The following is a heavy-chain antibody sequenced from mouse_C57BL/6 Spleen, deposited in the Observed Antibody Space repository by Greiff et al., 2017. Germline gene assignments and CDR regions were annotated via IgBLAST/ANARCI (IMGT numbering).Heavy chain of an antibody. CDR3: ARQNYSNYGYAMDY. V-gene: IGHV5-6*01. Sequence: EVQVVESGGDLVKPGGSLKLSCAASGFTFSSYGMSWVRQTPDKRLEWVATISSGGSYTYYPDSVKGRFTISRDNAKNTLYLQMSSLTSEDTGMYYCARQNYSNYGYAMDYWGQGTSVTVSS. CDR2: ISSGGSYT. J-gene: IGHJ4*01. D-gene: IGHD2-5*01. CDR1: GFTFSSYG.